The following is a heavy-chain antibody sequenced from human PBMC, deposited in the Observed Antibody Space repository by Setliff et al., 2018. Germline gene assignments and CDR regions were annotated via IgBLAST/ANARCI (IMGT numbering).Heavy chain of an antibody. V-gene: IGHV4-34*01. CDR3: ARGTKTMVINYWYFDV. CDR2: IHHSGST. Sequence: KTSETLSLTCAVYGGSFSDYWWSWIRQLPGKGLEWIAEIHHSGSTNFHPSLKSRVAISVDPSKNQFYLNLRSVTAADTAVYFCARGTKTMVINYWYFDVWGRGTPVTVS. J-gene: IGHJ2*01. CDR1: GGSFSDYW. D-gene: IGHD4-17*01.